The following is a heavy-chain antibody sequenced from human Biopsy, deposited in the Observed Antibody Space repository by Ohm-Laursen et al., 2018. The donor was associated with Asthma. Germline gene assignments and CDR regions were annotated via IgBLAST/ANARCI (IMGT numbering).Heavy chain of an antibody. CDR1: GFSFNSYG. J-gene: IGHJ6*02. CDR3: AREGGDYLSGYYYYYGMDV. CDR2: ISYDGSSK. Sequence: LSLTCAASGFSFNSYGMHWVRQAPGKGLEWVAVISYDGSSKYYADSVKGRFTISRDNSKNTLYLQMNSLRAEDTAVYYCAREGGDYLSGYYYYYGMDVWGQGTTVTVSS. D-gene: IGHD4-17*01. V-gene: IGHV3-30*03.